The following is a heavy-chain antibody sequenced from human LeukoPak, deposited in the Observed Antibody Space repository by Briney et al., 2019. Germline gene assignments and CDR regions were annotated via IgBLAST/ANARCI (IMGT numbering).Heavy chain of an antibody. Sequence: GGSLRLSCAASGFTFSSYGMHWVRQAPGKGLAWVAVIWYDGSNKYYADSVKGRFTISRDNSKNTLYLQMNSLRAEDTAVYYCAKDLRFSYFDYWGQGTLVTVSS. CDR1: GFTFSSYG. V-gene: IGHV3-33*06. CDR2: IWYDGSNK. D-gene: IGHD3-3*01. J-gene: IGHJ4*02. CDR3: AKDLRFSYFDY.